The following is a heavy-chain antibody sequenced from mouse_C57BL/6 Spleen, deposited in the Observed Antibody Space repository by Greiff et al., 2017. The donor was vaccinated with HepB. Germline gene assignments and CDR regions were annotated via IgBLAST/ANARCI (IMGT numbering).Heavy chain of an antibody. Sequence: DVKLVESEGGLVQPGSSMKLSCTASGFTFSDYYMAWVRQVPEKGLEWVANINYDGSSTYYLDSLKSRFIISRDNAKNILYLQMSSLKSEDTATYYCARVDDGYYLDYWGQGTTLTVSS. CDR2: INYDGSST. J-gene: IGHJ2*01. CDR3: ARVDDGYYLDY. CDR1: GFTFSDYY. V-gene: IGHV5-16*01. D-gene: IGHD2-3*01.